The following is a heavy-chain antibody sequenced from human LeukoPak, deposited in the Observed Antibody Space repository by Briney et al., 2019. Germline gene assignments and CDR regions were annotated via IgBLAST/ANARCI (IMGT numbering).Heavy chain of an antibody. CDR1: GFTFSTYN. CDR3: AKRSATSSGYFDF. D-gene: IGHD3-22*01. J-gene: IGHJ4*02. V-gene: IGHV3-21*04. CDR2: ITSSSRYI. Sequence: GGSLRLSCAASGFTFSTYNMNWVRQAPGKRLEWVSSITSSSRYIYYADSVKGRFTISRDNSKNTIYLQMNSLRAEDTAIYYCAKRSATSSGYFDFWGRGTLVTVSS.